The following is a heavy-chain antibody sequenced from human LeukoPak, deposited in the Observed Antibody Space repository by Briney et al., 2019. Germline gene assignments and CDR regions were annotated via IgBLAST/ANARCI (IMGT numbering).Heavy chain of an antibody. J-gene: IGHJ4*02. CDR1: GESFSGYS. Sequence: SETLSLTCAVYGESFSGYSWSWFRQPPGKGLEWIGEVIHGGSSNYNPSLKSRVTISIHTSKNQFSLNLTSVAAADTAFYYCARRTGWYWGYYFDYWGQGTLVTVSS. CDR2: VIHGGSS. D-gene: IGHD6-19*01. CDR3: ARRTGWYWGYYFDY. V-gene: IGHV4-34*12.